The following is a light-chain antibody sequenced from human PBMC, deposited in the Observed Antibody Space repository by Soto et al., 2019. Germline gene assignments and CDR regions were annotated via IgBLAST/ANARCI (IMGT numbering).Light chain of an antibody. V-gene: IGKV3D-20*02. CDR3: QQRSNWPIT. CDR1: QSVSSSY. CDR2: GAS. Sequence: EIVFTQSPGTLSLSPGEGATLSCRASQSVSSSYLAWYQQKPGQAPRLLIYGASSRATGIPDRFSGSGAGTDFTLTISRLEPEDFAVYYCQQRSNWPITFGQGTRLEIK. J-gene: IGKJ5*01.